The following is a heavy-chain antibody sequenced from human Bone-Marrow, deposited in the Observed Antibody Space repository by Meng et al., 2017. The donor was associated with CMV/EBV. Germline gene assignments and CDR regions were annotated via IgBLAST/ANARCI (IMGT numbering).Heavy chain of an antibody. CDR2: LSTSGKTL. CDR1: GFSFSSYE. V-gene: IGHV3-48*03. J-gene: IGHJ5*02. Sequence: GESLKISCAASGFSFSSYEMNWVRQAPGKGLEWISSLSTSGKTLQYADSVKGRFTISRDNAKNSLYLQMDSLRAEDTAVYYCAREPFDGSGTYYLRGWFAPWGQGTLVTVSS. D-gene: IGHD3-10*01. CDR3: AREPFDGSGTYYLRGWFAP.